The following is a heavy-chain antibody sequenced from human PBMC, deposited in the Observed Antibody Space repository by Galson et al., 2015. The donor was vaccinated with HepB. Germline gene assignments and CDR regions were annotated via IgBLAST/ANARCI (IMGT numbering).Heavy chain of an antibody. CDR3: AKDGPRGELSERIYYFDY. D-gene: IGHD3-16*02. CDR1: GFTFSSYA. V-gene: IGHV3-23*01. J-gene: IGHJ4*02. Sequence: SLRLSCAASGFTFSSYAMSWVRQAPGKGLEWVSAISGSGGSTYYADSVKGRFTISRDNSKNTLYLQMNSLRAEDTAVYYCAKDGPRGELSERIYYFDYWGQGTLVTVSS. CDR2: ISGSGGST.